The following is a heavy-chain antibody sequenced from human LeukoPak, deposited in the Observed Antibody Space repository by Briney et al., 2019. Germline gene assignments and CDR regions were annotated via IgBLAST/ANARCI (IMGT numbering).Heavy chain of an antibody. CDR3: ARVRGRKRQIAVVRAFDI. CDR1: GYTFTSYG. D-gene: IGHD6-19*01. J-gene: IGHJ3*02. V-gene: IGHV1-18*01. CDR2: ISAYNGNA. Sequence: ASVKVSCKASGYTFTSYGISWVRQAPGQGLEWMGWISAYNGNANYAQKLQGRVTMTTDTSTSTAYMELRSLRSDDTAVYYCARVRGRKRQIAVVRAFDIWGQGTMVTVSS.